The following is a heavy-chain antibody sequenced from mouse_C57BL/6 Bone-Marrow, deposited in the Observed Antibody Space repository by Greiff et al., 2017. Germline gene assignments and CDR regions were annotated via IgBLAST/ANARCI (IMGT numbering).Heavy chain of an antibody. CDR1: GFTFSDYY. CDR3: ARSGYYGSIYFDY. J-gene: IGHJ2*01. V-gene: IGHV5-12*01. Sequence: EVQVVESGGGLVQPGGSLKLSCAASGFTFSDYYMYWVRQTPEKRLEWVAYISNGGGSTYYPDTVKGRFTISRDNAKNTLYLQMSRLKSEDTAMYYCARSGYYGSIYFDYWGQGTTLTVSS. D-gene: IGHD1-1*01. CDR2: ISNGGGST.